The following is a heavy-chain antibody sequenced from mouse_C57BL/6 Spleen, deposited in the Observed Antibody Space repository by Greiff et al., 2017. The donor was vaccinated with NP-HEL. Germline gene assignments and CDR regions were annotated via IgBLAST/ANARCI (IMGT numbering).Heavy chain of an antibody. CDR3: ARGGDSSGAWFAY. Sequence: QVQLQQPGAELVKPGASVKMSCKASGYTFTSYWITWVKQRPGQGLEWIGDIYPGSGSTNYNEKFKSKATLTVDTSSSTAYMQLSSLTFEDSAVYYCARGGDSSGAWFAYWGQGTLVTVSA. V-gene: IGHV1-55*01. CDR1: GYTFTSYW. CDR2: IYPGSGST. D-gene: IGHD3-2*02. J-gene: IGHJ3*01.